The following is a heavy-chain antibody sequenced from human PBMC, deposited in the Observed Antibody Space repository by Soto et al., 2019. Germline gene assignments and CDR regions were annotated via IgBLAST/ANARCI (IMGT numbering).Heavy chain of an antibody. V-gene: IGHV1-69*02. J-gene: IGHJ4*02. CDR1: GGTFSSYT. CDR2: IIPILGIA. CDR3: AIVVVTTINEINFDF. D-gene: IGHD2-21*02. Sequence: QVQLVQSGAEVKKPGSSVKVSCKASGGTFSSYTISWVRQAPGQGLEWMGRIIPILGIANYAQKFQGRVTITADKSRSTAYMELGSLRSEHTAVYYCAIVVVTTINEINFDFWGQGTLVTVSS.